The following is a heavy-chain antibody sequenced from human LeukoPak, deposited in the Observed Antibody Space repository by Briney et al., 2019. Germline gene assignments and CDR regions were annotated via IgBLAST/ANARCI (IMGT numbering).Heavy chain of an antibody. CDR1: GGSISSFY. V-gene: IGHV4-59*08. D-gene: IGHD6-13*01. CDR2: IYYTGNT. Sequence: SETLSHIYTVSGGSISSFYWSWIRQPPGNGLEWIGYIYYTGNTYYNPSLKSRLSISVDTSKNQFSLKLTSVTAADTAVYYCARQQQLVFNFQRYGWFDPWGQGTLVTVSS. J-gene: IGHJ5*02. CDR3: ARQQQLVFNFQRYGWFDP.